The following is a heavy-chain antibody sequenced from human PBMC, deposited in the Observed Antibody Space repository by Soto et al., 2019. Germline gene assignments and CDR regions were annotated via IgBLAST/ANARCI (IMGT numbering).Heavy chain of an antibody. Sequence: AAVKVSCKASGYTFTGYYMHWVRQAPGQGVEWMGWINPNSGGTNYAQKFQGWVTMTRDTSISTAYMELSRLRSDDTAVYYCAREYYDSSGYYHSNDAFDIWGQGTMVTVSS. CDR2: INPNSGGT. J-gene: IGHJ3*02. CDR1: GYTFTGYY. V-gene: IGHV1-2*04. D-gene: IGHD3-22*01. CDR3: AREYYDSSGYYHSNDAFDI.